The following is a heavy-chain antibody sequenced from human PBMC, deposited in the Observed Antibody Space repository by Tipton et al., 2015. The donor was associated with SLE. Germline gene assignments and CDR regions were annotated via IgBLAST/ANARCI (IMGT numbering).Heavy chain of an antibody. J-gene: IGHJ4*02. Sequence: TLSLTCTVSGGSISSHYWSWIRQPPGKGLEWIGYIYYSGSTNYNPSLKSRVTISVDTSKNQFSLKLSSVTAADTAVYYCARAEGGVYYWGQGTLVTVSS. CDR2: IYYSGST. D-gene: IGHD2-8*02. CDR1: GGSISSHY. CDR3: ARAEGGVYY. V-gene: IGHV4-59*08.